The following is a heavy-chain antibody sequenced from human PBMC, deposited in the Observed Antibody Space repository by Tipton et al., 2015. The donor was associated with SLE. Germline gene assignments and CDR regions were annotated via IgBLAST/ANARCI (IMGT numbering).Heavy chain of an antibody. Sequence: TLSLTCTVSGGSIRSSSYYWGWIRQPPGKGLEWIGSIYYSGSTYYNPALKSRVTISVDTSKKQFSLKLSSAIAADTAVYYCARESLNWGPDYWGQGTPVTVSS. CDR2: IYYSGST. J-gene: IGHJ4*02. CDR1: GGSIRSSSYY. CDR3: ARESLNWGPDY. D-gene: IGHD7-27*01. V-gene: IGHV4-39*07.